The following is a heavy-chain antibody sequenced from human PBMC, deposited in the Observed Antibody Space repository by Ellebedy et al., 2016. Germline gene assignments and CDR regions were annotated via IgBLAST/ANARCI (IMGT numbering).Heavy chain of an antibody. CDR3: ARGRPVLRYFDWIDY. J-gene: IGHJ4*02. Sequence: SETLSLTCTVSGGSVSSGSYYWNWIRQPPGKGLEWIGEINHSGSTNYNPSLKSRVTISVDTSKNQFSLKLSSVTAADTAVYYCARGRPVLRYFDWIDYWGQGTLVTVSS. CDR2: INHSGST. CDR1: GGSVSSGSYY. D-gene: IGHD3-9*01. V-gene: IGHV4-39*07.